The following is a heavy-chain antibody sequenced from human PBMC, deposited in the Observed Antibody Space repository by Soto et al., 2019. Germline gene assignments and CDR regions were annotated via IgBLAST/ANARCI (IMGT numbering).Heavy chain of an antibody. CDR1: VYTLTCYY. CDR3: ARDGDMATSLDY. V-gene: IGHV1-2*02. D-gene: IGHD5-12*01. Sequence: SVKVSCTAPVYTLTCYYMHWVRQAPGQGLEWMGWINPNSGGTNYAQKFQGRVTMTRDTSISTAYMDLSSLKSDDTAVYYCARDGDMATSLDYWGQGTLVTFSS. J-gene: IGHJ4*02. CDR2: INPNSGGT.